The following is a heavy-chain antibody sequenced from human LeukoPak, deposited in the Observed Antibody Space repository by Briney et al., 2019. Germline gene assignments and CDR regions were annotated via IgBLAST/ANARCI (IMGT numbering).Heavy chain of an antibody. Sequence: GGSLRLSCAASGFTFSSHCMHWVRQAPGKGLEWVAIISYDRHNKYYADSVKGRFTISRDNSKNTLYLEMNSLRAEDTAVYYCARGLCSNGYYFDYWGEGTLVTVSS. CDR3: ARGLCSNGYYFDY. V-gene: IGHV3-30*03. CDR2: ISYDRHNK. J-gene: IGHJ4*02. D-gene: IGHD2-8*01. CDR1: GFTFSSHC.